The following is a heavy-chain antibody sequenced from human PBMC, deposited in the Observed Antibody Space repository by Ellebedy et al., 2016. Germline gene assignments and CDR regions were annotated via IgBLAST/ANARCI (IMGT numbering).Heavy chain of an antibody. CDR2: VSSSSSYI. J-gene: IGHJ4*02. V-gene: IGHV3-21*01. D-gene: IGHD6-19*01. CDR3: ARREVVGTPSGLDY. Sequence: GESLKISXAASGFTFSSHSMNWVRQAPGKGLEWVSSVSSSSSYIYYADSVKGRFTISRDNAKNALYLQMNSLRDDDTAVYYCARREVVGTPSGLDYWGQGTLVTVSS. CDR1: GFTFSSHS.